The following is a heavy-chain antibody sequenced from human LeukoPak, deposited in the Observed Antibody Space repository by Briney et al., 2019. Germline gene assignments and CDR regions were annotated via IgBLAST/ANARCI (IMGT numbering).Heavy chain of an antibody. Sequence: ASVKVSCKASGYAFTSYGISWVRQAPGQGLEWMGWISAYNGNTNYAQKLQGRVTMTTDTSTSTAYMELRSLRSDDTAVYYCARDEDEGGYYDFWSGYHVGAFDIWGQGTMVTVSS. J-gene: IGHJ3*02. V-gene: IGHV1-18*01. CDR2: ISAYNGNT. CDR3: ARDEDEGGYYDFWSGYHVGAFDI. D-gene: IGHD3-3*01. CDR1: GYAFTSYG.